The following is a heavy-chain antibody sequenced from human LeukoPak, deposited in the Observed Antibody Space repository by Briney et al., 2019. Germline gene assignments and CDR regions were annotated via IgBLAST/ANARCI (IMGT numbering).Heavy chain of an antibody. CDR3: ARGGGSPDY. CDR1: GFTFSTYW. D-gene: IGHD1-26*01. J-gene: IGHJ4*02. CDR2: IKQDGSDK. Sequence: PGGSLRLSCAASGFTFSTYWMTWVRQAPGKGLEWVANIKQDGSDKYCVDSVKGRFTISRDNAKNSLYLQMNSLRAEDTALYYCARGGGSPDYWGQGTLVTVSS. V-gene: IGHV3-7*01.